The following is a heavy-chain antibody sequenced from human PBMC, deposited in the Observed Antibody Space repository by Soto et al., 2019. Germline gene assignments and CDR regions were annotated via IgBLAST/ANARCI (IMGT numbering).Heavy chain of an antibody. D-gene: IGHD4-4*01. V-gene: IGHV3-30*18. CDR2: ISYDGSNK. J-gene: IGHJ6*02. CDR3: AKGGTVQETYYYYGMDV. Sequence: GGSLRLSCAASGFTFSSYGMHWVRQAPGKGLEWVAVISYDGSNKYYADSVKGRFTISRDNSKNTLYLQMNSLRAEDTAVYYCAKGGTVQETYYYYGMDVWGQGTTVTVSS. CDR1: GFTFSSYG.